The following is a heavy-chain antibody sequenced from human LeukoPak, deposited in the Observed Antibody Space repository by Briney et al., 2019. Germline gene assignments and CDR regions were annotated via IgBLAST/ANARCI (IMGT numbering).Heavy chain of an antibody. D-gene: IGHD3-9*01. CDR3: AKGGKYDILTGYPRSRLLGDY. V-gene: IGHV3-30*02. CDR2: IRYDGKNK. CDR1: GFTLSTYG. Sequence: GGSLRLSCAASGFTLSTYGTHWVRQAPGKGLEWVAFIRYDGKNKYYADSVKGRFTISRDNSKNTLYLQMNSLRPEDTAVYYCAKGGKYDILTGYPRSRLLGDYWGQGTLVTISS. J-gene: IGHJ4*02.